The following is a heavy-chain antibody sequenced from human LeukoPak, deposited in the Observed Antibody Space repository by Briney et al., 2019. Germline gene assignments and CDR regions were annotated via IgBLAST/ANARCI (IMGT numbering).Heavy chain of an antibody. J-gene: IGHJ1*01. V-gene: IGHV1-46*01. CDR2: INPSGGCT. Sequence: GASVTVSCKASGYTFTSYYMHWVRQAPGQGLEWMGIINPSGGCTSYAQKFQGRVTMTRDTSTSTVYMELSSLRSEDTAVYYCARVREGISLQHWGQGTLVTVSS. D-gene: IGHD1-26*01. CDR3: ARVREGISLQH. CDR1: GYTFTSYY.